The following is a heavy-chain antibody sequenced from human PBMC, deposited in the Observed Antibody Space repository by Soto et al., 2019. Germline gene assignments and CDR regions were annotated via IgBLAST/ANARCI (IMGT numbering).Heavy chain of an antibody. CDR2: IYPGDSDT. J-gene: IGHJ6*02. CDR3: ATSRTIAMAYGMDF. Sequence: GESLKISCKGSGYNFSNYWIGWVRQMPGKGLEWMGTIYPGDSDTRYSPSFQGQVTISADKSISTAYLQWGGLRASDTAMYYCATSRTIAMAYGMDFWAQGTMITVSS. D-gene: IGHD2-21*01. V-gene: IGHV5-51*01. CDR1: GYNFSNYW.